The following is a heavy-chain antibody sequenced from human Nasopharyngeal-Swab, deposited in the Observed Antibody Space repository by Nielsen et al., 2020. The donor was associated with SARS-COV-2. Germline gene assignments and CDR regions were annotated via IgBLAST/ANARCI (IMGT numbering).Heavy chain of an antibody. J-gene: IGHJ4*02. V-gene: IGHV3-7*03. Sequence: GGSLRLSCADSGFNFNTSWMTWVRQAPGKGLEGVANINPDGSEKNYVDSVKGRFTISRDNAESSLYLHMKSLRGDDTAVYYCAHYASAAYWGQGTLVTVSS. CDR3: AHYASAAY. D-gene: IGHD2-2*01. CDR2: INPDGSEK. CDR1: GFNFNTSW.